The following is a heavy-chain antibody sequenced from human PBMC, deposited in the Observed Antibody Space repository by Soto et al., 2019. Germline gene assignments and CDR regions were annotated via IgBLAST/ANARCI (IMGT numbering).Heavy chain of an antibody. D-gene: IGHD2-2*01. CDR2: ISSSSSTI. CDR3: ARPRQPYQLLPFDY. V-gene: IGHV3-48*01. CDR1: GFTFSSYT. Sequence: PGGSLRLSCAASGFTFSSYTMNWVRQAPGKGLEWVSCISSSSSTIYYADSVKGRFTISRDNSKNTLYLQMNSLRAEDTAVYYCARPRQPYQLLPFDYWGQGTLVTVSS. J-gene: IGHJ4*02.